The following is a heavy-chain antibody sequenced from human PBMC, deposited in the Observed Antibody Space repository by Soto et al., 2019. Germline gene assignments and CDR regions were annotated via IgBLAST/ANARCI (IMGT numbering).Heavy chain of an antibody. V-gene: IGHV3-23*01. Sequence: EVQLLESGGGLVQPGGSLRLSCAASGFIFSSYAMNWVRQAPGKGLEWVSGITGSGGVTYYADSVKGRFTISRDNSKNTLYLQMSSLRAEDTAVYYCANRTRVRGMDGWGQGTTVTVCS. CDR3: ANRTRVRGMDG. CDR2: ITGSGGVT. D-gene: IGHD2-2*01. CDR1: GFIFSSYA. J-gene: IGHJ6*02.